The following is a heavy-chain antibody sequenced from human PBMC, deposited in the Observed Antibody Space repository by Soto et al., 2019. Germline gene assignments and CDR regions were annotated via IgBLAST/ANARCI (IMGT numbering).Heavy chain of an antibody. CDR3: AKGDYGGNWDWFDP. CDR1: GFTFSTYA. CDR2: IGGSGGST. J-gene: IGHJ5*02. Sequence: LRLSCAASGFTFSTYAMGWVRQAPGKGLEWVSSIGGSGGSTYYADSVKGRFTISRDNSKNTLYLQMNSLRAEDTAVYYCAKGDYGGNWDWFDPWGQGTLVTVSS. V-gene: IGHV3-23*01. D-gene: IGHD4-17*01.